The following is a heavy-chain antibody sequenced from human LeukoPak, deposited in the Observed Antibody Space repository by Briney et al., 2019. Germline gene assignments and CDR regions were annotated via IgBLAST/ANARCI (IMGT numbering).Heavy chain of an antibody. V-gene: IGHV3-23*01. D-gene: IGHD5-18*01. CDR1: GFTFSSYG. Sequence: GGSLRLSCAASGFTFSSYGMSWVRQAPGKGLEWVSAISGSGGSTYYADSVKGRFTISRDNSKNTLYLQMNSLRAEDTAVYYCAKIYWVQLWSDYWGHGTLVTVSS. J-gene: IGHJ4*01. CDR3: AKIYWVQLWSDY. CDR2: ISGSGGST.